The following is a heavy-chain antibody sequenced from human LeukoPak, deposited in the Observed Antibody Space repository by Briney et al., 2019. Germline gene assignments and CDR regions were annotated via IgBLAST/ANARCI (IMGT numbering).Heavy chain of an antibody. Sequence: GRSLRLSCAASVFTFSSYGMHWARQAPGKGLEWVSLIIGDGVSTFYADSVKGRFSISKTNRKNSLYLEMNSLRTEDAAMYYCATESGKFDYWGQGTLVAVSS. V-gene: IGHV3-43*02. CDR2: IIGDGVST. CDR3: ATESGKFDY. CDR1: VFTFSSYG. J-gene: IGHJ4*02.